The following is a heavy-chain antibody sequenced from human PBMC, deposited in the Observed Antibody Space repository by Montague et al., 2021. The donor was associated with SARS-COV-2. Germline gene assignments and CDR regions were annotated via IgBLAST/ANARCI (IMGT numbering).Heavy chain of an antibody. Sequence: SLRLSWAASGFTVSSNYMSWVRQAPGKGLEWVSVIYSGGSTYYSDSVKGRFTISRDNSKNTLYLQMNSLRAEDTAVYYCARDAGGNFPTSFDYWGQGTLVTVSS. CDR3: ARDAGGNFPTSFDY. V-gene: IGHV3-53*01. CDR1: GFTVSSNY. J-gene: IGHJ4*02. D-gene: IGHD4-23*01. CDR2: IYSGGST.